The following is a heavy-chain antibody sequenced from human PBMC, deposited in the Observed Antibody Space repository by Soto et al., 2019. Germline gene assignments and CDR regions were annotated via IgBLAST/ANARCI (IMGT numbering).Heavy chain of an antibody. V-gene: IGHV3-7*01. CDR1: GFTFSSKW. Sequence: EVQLVESGGGLVQPGGSLRLSCEASGFTFSSKWMTWVRQVSGKGLEWVANINQDATQKYYVDSVKGRFTISRDNARNSVYLQMNSLRVDDTAVYYCGRANAIDAWGQGIMVTVSS. CDR2: INQDATQK. J-gene: IGHJ3*01. CDR3: GRANAIDA.